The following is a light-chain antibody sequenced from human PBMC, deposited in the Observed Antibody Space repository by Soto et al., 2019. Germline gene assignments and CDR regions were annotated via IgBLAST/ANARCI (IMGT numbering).Light chain of an antibody. J-gene: IGKJ4*01. CDR1: QGISNW. V-gene: IGKV1-12*01. CDR3: QQTNTFFPLS. Sequence: DIQMTQSPFSVSASVGDRVTITCRASQGISNWLAWYQQQPGKAPKLLIYSASTLQSGVPSRFSGGGAGTHFTLIISSLQPEDFATYYCQQTNTFFPLSFGGGTKVEIK. CDR2: SAS.